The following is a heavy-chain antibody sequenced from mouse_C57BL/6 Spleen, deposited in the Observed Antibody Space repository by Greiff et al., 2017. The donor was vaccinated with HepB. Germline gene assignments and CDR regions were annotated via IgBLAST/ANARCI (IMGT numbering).Heavy chain of an antibody. CDR3: ARAAQATEGFAY. V-gene: IGHV1-80*01. D-gene: IGHD3-2*02. CDR2: IYPGDGDT. Sequence: VQLQQSGAELVKPGASVKISCKASGYAFSSYWMNWVKQRPGKGLEWIGQIYPGDGDTNYNGKFKGKATLTADKSSSTAYMQLSSLTSGDSAVYFCARAAQATEGFAYGCQGTLVTVSA. CDR1: GYAFSSYW. J-gene: IGHJ3*01.